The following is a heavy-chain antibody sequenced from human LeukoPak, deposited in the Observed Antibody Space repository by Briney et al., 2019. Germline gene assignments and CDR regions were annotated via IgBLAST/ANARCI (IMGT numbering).Heavy chain of an antibody. CDR3: ARGVVYSSSSSGVASYFDS. CDR2: INHSGST. J-gene: IGHJ4*02. CDR1: GGSFSGYY. V-gene: IGHV4-34*01. D-gene: IGHD6-6*01. Sequence: KPSETLSLTCAVYGGSFSGYYWSWIRQPPGKGLEWIGEINHSGSTNYNPSLKSRVTISVDTSKNQFSLKLSSVTAADTAVYYCARGVVYSSSSSGVASYFDSWGQGTLVTVSS.